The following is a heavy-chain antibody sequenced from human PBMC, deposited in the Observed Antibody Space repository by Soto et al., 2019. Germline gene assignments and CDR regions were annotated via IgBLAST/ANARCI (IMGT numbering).Heavy chain of an antibody. Sequence: QVQLVQSGAEVKKPGSSVKVSCKASGGTFSRYAISWVRQAPGPGLEWMGGIIPISGTANYAQKFQGRVTITADESTSTAYMELSSLRSEDTAVYYCARSQGSSTSLEIYYYYYYGMDVWGQGTTVTVSS. CDR1: GGTFSRYA. CDR2: IIPISGTA. V-gene: IGHV1-69*01. J-gene: IGHJ6*02. CDR3: ARSQGSSTSLEIYYYYYYGMDV. D-gene: IGHD2-2*01.